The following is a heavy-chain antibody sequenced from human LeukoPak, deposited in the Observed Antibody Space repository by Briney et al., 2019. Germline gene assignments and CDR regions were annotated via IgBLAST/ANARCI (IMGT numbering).Heavy chain of an antibody. D-gene: IGHD3-3*01. Sequence: SETLSLTCTVSGGSISSGSYYWSWIRQPAGKGLEWIGRIYTSGSTNYNPSLKSRVTISVDTSKNQFSLKLSSATAADTAVYYCARVKAGRGVVFDYWGQGTLVTVSS. J-gene: IGHJ4*02. CDR3: ARVKAGRGVVFDY. CDR2: IYTSGST. V-gene: IGHV4-61*02. CDR1: GGSISSGSYY.